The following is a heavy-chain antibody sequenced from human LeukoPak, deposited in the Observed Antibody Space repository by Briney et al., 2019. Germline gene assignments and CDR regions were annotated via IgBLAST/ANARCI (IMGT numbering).Heavy chain of an antibody. D-gene: IGHD1-26*01. J-gene: IGHJ4*02. V-gene: IGHV3-33*01. CDR3: ARLSGSHFDY. Sequence: GGSLRLSCVASGFSFSSNGMSWVRQAPGKGLEWVALIWYDGSKKFNADSVKGRFAISRDNSKSTMSLQMSSLRAEDTAVYYCARLSGSHFDYWGEGTLVTVSS. CDR1: GFSFSSNG. CDR2: IWYDGSKK.